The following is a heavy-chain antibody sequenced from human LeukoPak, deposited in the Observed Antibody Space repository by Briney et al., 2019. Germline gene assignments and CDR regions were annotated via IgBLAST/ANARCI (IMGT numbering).Heavy chain of an antibody. J-gene: IGHJ4*02. V-gene: IGHV4-39*07. CDR3: ARGSQGPLLWFGELLTSFDY. Sequence: SETLSLTCTVSGGSISSSSYYWGWIRQPPGKGLEWIGSIYYSGSTYYTPSLKSRVTISVDTSKNQFSLKLSSVTAADTAVYYCARGSQGPLLWFGELLTSFDYWGQGTLVTVSS. CDR1: GGSISSSSYY. CDR2: IYYSGST. D-gene: IGHD3-10*01.